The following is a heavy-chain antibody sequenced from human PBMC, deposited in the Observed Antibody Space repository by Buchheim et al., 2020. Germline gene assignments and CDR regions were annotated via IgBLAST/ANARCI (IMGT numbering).Heavy chain of an antibody. CDR2: IYYSGRT. J-gene: IGHJ4*02. CDR1: GGSISSGDYY. Sequence: QVQLQESGPGLVKPSQTLSLTCTVSGGSISSGDYYWSWIRQPPGQGLVWIWYIYYSGRTYYNPSLKSRVTISVETSKNQFSLKLSSVTAADTAVYYCARGVHYYDSSGYWFDYWGQGTL. V-gene: IGHV4-30-4*01. D-gene: IGHD3-22*01. CDR3: ARGVHYYDSSGYWFDY.